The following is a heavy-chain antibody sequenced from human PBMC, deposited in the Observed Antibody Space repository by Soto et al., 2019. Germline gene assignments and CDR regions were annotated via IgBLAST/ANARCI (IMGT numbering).Heavy chain of an antibody. CDR3: ARATPLYDFWSGYSLNWFDP. CDR1: GGSISSGGYY. J-gene: IGHJ5*02. D-gene: IGHD3-3*01. CDR2: IYYSGST. Sequence: PSETLSLTCTVSGGSISSGGYYWSWIRQHPGKGLEWIGYIYYSGSTYYNPFLKSRVTISVDTSKNQFSLKLSSVTAADTAVYYCARATPLYDFWSGYSLNWFDPWGQGTLVSVSS. V-gene: IGHV4-31*02.